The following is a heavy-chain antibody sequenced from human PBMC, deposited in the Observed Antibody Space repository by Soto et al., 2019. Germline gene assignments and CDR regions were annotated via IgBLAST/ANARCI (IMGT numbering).Heavy chain of an antibody. D-gene: IGHD2-15*01. CDR1: GFNVNSDY. Sequence: EVQLVESGGGLIHPGGSLRLSCAASGFNVNSDYMNWVRQTPGKGLEWVASIYSGETTYYADSVRGRFTISSDKSKNTLYFQLSSLRIEDTAVYYCTRDGRGLGRLSLFVYWGQGVLVTVSS. CDR3: TRDGRGLGRLSLFVY. CDR2: IYSGETT. J-gene: IGHJ4*02. V-gene: IGHV3-53*01.